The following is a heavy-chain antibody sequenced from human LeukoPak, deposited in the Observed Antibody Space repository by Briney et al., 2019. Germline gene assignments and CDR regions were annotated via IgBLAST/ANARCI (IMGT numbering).Heavy chain of an antibody. J-gene: IGHJ4*02. CDR3: AKAKTTVVTAVFDY. CDR1: GFTFSSYW. V-gene: IGHV3-74*01. CDR2: INSDGSST. D-gene: IGHD4-17*01. Sequence: GGSLRLSCAASGFTFSSYWMHWVRQAPGKGLVWVSRINSDGSSTSYADSVKGRFTISRDNAKNSLYLQMNSLRAEDTALYYCAKAKTTVVTAVFDYWGQGTLVTVSS.